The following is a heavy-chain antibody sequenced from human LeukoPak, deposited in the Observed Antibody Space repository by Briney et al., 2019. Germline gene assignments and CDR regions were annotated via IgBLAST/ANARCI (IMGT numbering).Heavy chain of an antibody. CDR1: GGTFSSYA. J-gene: IGHJ6*03. Sequence: ASVKVSCKASGGTFSSYAISWVRQAPGQGLEWMGGIIPIFGTANYAQKFQGRVTITADKSTSTAYMELSSLRSEDTAVYYCARGGTYYYDSSGYSPPYYYMDVWGKGTTVTVSS. D-gene: IGHD3-22*01. CDR3: ARGGTYYYDSSGYSPPYYYMDV. CDR2: IIPIFGTA. V-gene: IGHV1-69*06.